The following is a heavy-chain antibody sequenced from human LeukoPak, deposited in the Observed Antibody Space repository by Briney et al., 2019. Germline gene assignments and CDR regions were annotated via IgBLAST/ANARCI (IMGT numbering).Heavy chain of an antibody. J-gene: IGHJ4*02. CDR3: AXXXXXXXSSGYYYLDY. Sequence: ASVKVSCKASGYTFTGYYMHWVRQAPGQGLEWMGWINPNSGGTNYAQKFQGRVTMTRDTSINTAYMELSRLRSDDTAVYYCAXXXXXXXSSGYYYLDYWGQGTLVTVSS. V-gene: IGHV1-2*02. CDR2: INPNSGGT. CDR1: GYTFTGYY. D-gene: IGHD3-22*01.